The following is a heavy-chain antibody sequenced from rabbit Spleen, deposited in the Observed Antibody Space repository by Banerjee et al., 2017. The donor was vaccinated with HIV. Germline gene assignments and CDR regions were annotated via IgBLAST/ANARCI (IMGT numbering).Heavy chain of an antibody. V-gene: IGHV1S45*01. Sequence: EQLEESGGGLVQPEGSLTLTCTASGVSFSDSSYMCWVRQAPGKGLEWIACIELGSSGFTYFASWARGRFTISKTSSTTVTLQMTSLTAADTATYFCARDTSSSFSSYGMDLWGPGTLVTVS. CDR1: GVSFSDSSY. CDR2: IELGSSGFT. J-gene: IGHJ6*01. CDR3: ARDTSSSFSSYGMDL. D-gene: IGHD1-1*01.